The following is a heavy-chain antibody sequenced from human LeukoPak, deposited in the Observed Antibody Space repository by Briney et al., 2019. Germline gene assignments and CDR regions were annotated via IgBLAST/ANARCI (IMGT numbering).Heavy chain of an antibody. J-gene: IGHJ4*02. CDR2: IIPIFGTA. CDR3: AREGGSYYPHYYFDY. D-gene: IGHD1-26*01. V-gene: IGHV1-69*13. CDR1: GGTFSSYA. Sequence: SVKVSCKASGGTFSSYAISWVRQAPGQGLEWMGGIIPIFGTAKYAQKFQGSVTITADESASTAYMELSSLRSEDTAVYYCAREGGSYYPHYYFDYWGQGTLVTVSS.